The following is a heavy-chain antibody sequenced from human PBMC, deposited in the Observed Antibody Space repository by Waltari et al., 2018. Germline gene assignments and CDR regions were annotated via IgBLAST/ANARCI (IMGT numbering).Heavy chain of an antibody. CDR1: AYTFTGYY. V-gene: IGHV1-2*02. CDR3: ARPRRYCTGGTCYSNWLDP. J-gene: IGHJ5*02. CDR2: LDPKSGGT. D-gene: IGHD2-15*01. Sequence: QVQLVQSGAEVKKPGASGKVSCNASAYTFTGYYIHGLRQAPGQGLEWMGWLDPKSGGTHFSQKFQDRVTMTRDTSIRTAYMELSRLKSDDTAVYYCARPRRYCTGGTCYSNWLDPWGQGTLVTVSS.